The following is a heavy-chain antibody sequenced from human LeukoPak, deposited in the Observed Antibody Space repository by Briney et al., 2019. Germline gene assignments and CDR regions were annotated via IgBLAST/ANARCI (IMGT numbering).Heavy chain of an antibody. CDR3: AKYFSTSASRNFDS. D-gene: IGHD2-15*01. V-gene: IGHV3-23*01. J-gene: IGHJ4*02. CDR1: GFSFSGYA. CDR2: IGSGGSDT. Sequence: GGSLRLSCVASGFSFSGYAMSWVRQAPGKGLEWVSAIGSGGSDTHYADSVKGRFTISRDNSKTTLYLQMNSLRAEDTVLYYCAKYFSTSASRNFDSWGQGILVSVSS.